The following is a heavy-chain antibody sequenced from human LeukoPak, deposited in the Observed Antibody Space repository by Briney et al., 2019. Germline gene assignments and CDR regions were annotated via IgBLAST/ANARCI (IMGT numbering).Heavy chain of an antibody. CDR3: ASTQLLTSWFDP. J-gene: IGHJ5*02. Sequence: PSETLSLTCAVYGGSFSAYYWSWIRQPPGKGLEWIAEISHSGITNFNPSLKSRVTISVDTSKNQFSLKLSSVTAADTSVYCCASTQLLTSWFDPWGQGTLVTVSS. CDR1: GGSFSAYY. CDR2: ISHSGIT. D-gene: IGHD2-2*01. V-gene: IGHV4-34*01.